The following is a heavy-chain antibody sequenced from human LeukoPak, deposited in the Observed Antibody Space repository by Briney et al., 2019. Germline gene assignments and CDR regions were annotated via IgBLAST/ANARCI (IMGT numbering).Heavy chain of an antibody. CDR3: ARDERFCNGDNHYPDLGY. V-gene: IGHV1-2*02. D-gene: IGHD2-15*01. Sequence: ASVKVSCKASGYTFTGYYMHWVRQAPGQGLEWMGWINPNSGGTNYAQKFQGRVTLTRDTSIRTTYMELSSLRSDDTAVYYCARDERFCNGDNHYPDLGYWGQGTLVTVSS. J-gene: IGHJ4*02. CDR2: INPNSGGT. CDR1: GYTFTGYY.